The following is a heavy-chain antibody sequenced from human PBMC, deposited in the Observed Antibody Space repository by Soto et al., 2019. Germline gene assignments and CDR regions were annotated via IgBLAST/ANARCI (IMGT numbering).Heavy chain of an antibody. CDR2: IYYSGST. V-gene: IGHV4-59*01. Sequence: SETLSLTCTVADGSISSYYWSWIRQPPEKGLEWIGYIYYSGSTNYNPSLKSRVTISVDTSKNQFSLKLSSVTAADTAVYYCARGLGYCSSTSCYDRARGWFDPWGQGTLVTVSS. J-gene: IGHJ5*02. CDR3: ARGLGYCSSTSCYDRARGWFDP. CDR1: DGSISSYY. D-gene: IGHD2-2*01.